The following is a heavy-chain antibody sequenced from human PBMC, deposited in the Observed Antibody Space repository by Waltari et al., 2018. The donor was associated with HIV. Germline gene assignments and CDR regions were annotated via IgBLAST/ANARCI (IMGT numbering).Heavy chain of an antibody. D-gene: IGHD3-10*01. CDR2: ISYDGSNK. CDR3: AKGDRGLGIFYYYYYAMDV. Sequence: QVQLVESGGGVVQPGRSLSLSCAASGFPFSGHGLHWVSQAPGKGLEWVAVISYDGSNKYFAESVKGRFTISRDNSKHTLYLQMSSLRAEDTAVYYCAKGDRGLGIFYYYYYAMDVWGRGTTVTVSS. J-gene: IGHJ6*02. V-gene: IGHV3-30*18. CDR1: GFPFSGHG.